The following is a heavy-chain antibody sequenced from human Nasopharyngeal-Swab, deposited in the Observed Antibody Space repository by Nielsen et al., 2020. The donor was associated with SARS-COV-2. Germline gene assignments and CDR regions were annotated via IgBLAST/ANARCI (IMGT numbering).Heavy chain of an antibody. J-gene: IGHJ6*02. D-gene: IGHD6-13*01. Sequence: GGSLRLSCAASGFTFSSYSMNWVRQAPGKGLEWVSYISSSSSTIYYADSVKGRFTISRDNAKNSLYLQMNSLRDEDTAVYYCARLDDYSSSWYPLDVWGQGTTVTVSS. CDR2: ISSSSSTI. CDR1: GFTFSSYS. CDR3: ARLDDYSSSWYPLDV. V-gene: IGHV3-48*02.